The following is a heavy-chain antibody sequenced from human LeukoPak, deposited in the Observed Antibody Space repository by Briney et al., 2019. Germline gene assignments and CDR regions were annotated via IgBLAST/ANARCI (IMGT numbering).Heavy chain of an antibody. CDR2: INHSGST. Sequence: SETLSLTCAVYGGSFSGYYWSWIRQPPGKGLEWIGEINHSGSTNYNPSLKSRVTISLDTSKNQFSLKLSSVTAADTAVYYCASRGYCSSTSCPNWFDPWGQGTLVTVSS. J-gene: IGHJ5*02. CDR3: ASRGYCSSTSCPNWFDP. V-gene: IGHV4-34*01. CDR1: GGSFSGYY. D-gene: IGHD2-2*01.